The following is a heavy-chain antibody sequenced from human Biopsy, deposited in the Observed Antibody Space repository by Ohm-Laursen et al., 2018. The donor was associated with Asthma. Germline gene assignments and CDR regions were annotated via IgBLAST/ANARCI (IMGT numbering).Heavy chain of an antibody. J-gene: IGHJ4*02. CDR2: MSYDGSIK. CDR1: GFTFDDYG. D-gene: IGHD3-10*01. CDR3: ARGLDYSGRSGFDY. V-gene: IGHV3-30*03. Sequence: SLRLSCSASGFTFDDYGMSWVRQAPGKGLEWVALMSYDGSIKDYADSVKGRFTISRDNSMNTLYLHMNSLRVEDTAVYYCARGLDYSGRSGFDYWGQGTPVTVSS.